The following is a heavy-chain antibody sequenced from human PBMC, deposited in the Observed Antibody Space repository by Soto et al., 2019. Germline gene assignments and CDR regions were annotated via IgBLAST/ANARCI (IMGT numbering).Heavy chain of an antibody. J-gene: IGHJ4*02. V-gene: IGHV3-33*01. D-gene: IGHD5-12*01. CDR3: ARGGEMATIDY. CDR2: IWYDGSNK. Sequence: QVQLVESGGGVVQPGRSLRLSCAASGFTFSSYGMHWVRQAPGKGLEWVAVIWYDGSNKYYADSVKGRFTISRDNSKNMLYLQMNSLRAEDTAVYYCARGGEMATIDYWGQGTLVTVSS. CDR1: GFTFSSYG.